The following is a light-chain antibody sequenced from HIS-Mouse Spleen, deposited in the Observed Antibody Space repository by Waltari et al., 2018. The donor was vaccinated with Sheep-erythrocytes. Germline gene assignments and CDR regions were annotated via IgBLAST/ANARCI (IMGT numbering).Light chain of an antibody. CDR2: DVS. Sequence: QSALTQPRSVSGSPGQSVTISCTGTSSDVGGYNYVSWYQQHPGKAPKLIIYDVSKRPSGGPDRFYGSKSGNTASLTISGLQAEDEADYDCCSYAGSYDHVFATGTKVTVL. CDR1: SSDVGGYNY. CDR3: CSYAGSYDHV. J-gene: IGLJ1*01. V-gene: IGLV2-11*01.